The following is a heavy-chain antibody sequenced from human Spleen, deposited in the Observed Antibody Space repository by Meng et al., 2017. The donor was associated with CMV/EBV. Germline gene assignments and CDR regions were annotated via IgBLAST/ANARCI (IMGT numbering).Heavy chain of an antibody. V-gene: IGHV1-46*01. CDR2: INPAGDYT. D-gene: IGHD1-26*01. CDR1: GYIFTHYY. Sequence: ASVKVSCKASGYIFTHYYMHWVRQAPGQGLEWMGMINPAGDYTTYAQKFQGRVTMTGDTSSSTVYVEVSSLKSEDTAVYYCAKGQTGATPFDYWGQGTLVTVSS. J-gene: IGHJ4*02. CDR3: AKGQTGATPFDY.